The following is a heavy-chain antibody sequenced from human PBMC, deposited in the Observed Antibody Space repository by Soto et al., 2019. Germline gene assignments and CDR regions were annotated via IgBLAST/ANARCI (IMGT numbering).Heavy chain of an antibody. CDR2: IYYSGFT. V-gene: IGHV4-31*03. CDR3: ARSVFP. CDR1: GCSITSCGYY. Sequence: QVQLQESGPGLVKPSQTLSLTCTVSGCSITSCGYYWSWIRQHPGKGLEWIGYIYYSGFTYYNPSRKSRVTISVDTSKNQFYLKLSSVTAEDTAVYYCARSVFPWGQGTLVTVSS. J-gene: IGHJ5*02.